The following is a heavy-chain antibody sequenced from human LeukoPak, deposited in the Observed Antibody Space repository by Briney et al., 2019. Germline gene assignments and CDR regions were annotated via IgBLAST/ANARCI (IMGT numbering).Heavy chain of an antibody. Sequence: GGSLRLSCAASGFTFSTYGMHWVRQARGKGLEWVAIISYDGNDKDYADSVRGRFTISRDNSKNTLYLQMNSLRGEDTAVYYCAKSTAPAGCYLDYWGQGSLVTVSS. J-gene: IGHJ4*02. CDR2: ISYDGNDK. D-gene: IGHD2-2*01. V-gene: IGHV3-30*18. CDR1: GFTFSTYG. CDR3: AKSTAPAGCYLDY.